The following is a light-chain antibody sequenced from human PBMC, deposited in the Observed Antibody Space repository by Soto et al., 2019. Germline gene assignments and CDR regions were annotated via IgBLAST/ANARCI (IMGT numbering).Light chain of an antibody. Sequence: DIQRTQSPSSLSASVGDRVTIICRASQNINSYLAWFQQKPGKAPKSLIYDATSLQSGVPSRFSGSGSGTDFSLTISSLQPEDAATYYCQQYERYNPSFGGGTKLEI. CDR2: DAT. J-gene: IGKJ4*01. V-gene: IGKV1-16*01. CDR3: QQYERYNPS. CDR1: QNINSY.